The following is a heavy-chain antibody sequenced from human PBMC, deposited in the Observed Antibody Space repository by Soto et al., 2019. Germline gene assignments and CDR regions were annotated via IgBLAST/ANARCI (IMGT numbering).Heavy chain of an antibody. J-gene: IGHJ4*02. CDR2: MSRDGRTT. D-gene: IGHD2-8*02. CDR3: TGEVASGY. V-gene: IGHV3-30*03. CDR1: GFTVSSYG. Sequence: QVPLEESGGGVVQPGRSLRLSCAVYGFTVSSYGMHWVRQAPGKGLEWVAVMSRDGRTTFYADSVKGRFTISKDNSRNTLFLEMNSLRDDDMAVYYCTGEVASGYWGQGTLVTVSS.